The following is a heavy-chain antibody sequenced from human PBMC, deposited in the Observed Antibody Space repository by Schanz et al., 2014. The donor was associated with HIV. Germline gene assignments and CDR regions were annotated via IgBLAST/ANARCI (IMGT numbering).Heavy chain of an antibody. CDR2: MSYSSSAM. Sequence: VQLVESGGGLVQPGGSLRLSCVASGFTLSSYSMNWVRQAPGKGLECVSYMSYSSSAMYYADSVKGRFSISRDNSKDSLYLQMGTLRLEDTAVYYCARSRSGYLTPFDYWGQGTLVTVSS. V-gene: IGHV3-48*01. J-gene: IGHJ4*02. D-gene: IGHD5-12*01. CDR3: ARSRSGYLTPFDY. CDR1: GFTLSSYS.